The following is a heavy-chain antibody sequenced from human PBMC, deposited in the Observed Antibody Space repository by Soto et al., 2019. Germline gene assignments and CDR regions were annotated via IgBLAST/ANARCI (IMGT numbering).Heavy chain of an antibody. CDR2: INPSGGST. Sequence: QVQLVQSGAEVKKPGASVKVSCKASGYTFTSYYMHWVRQAPGQGLEWMGIINPSGGSTSYAQKFQGRVTMTRDTSTSTVYMELSSLRSEDTAVYYCARDTSPGYLPLSGMDVWGQGTTVTVSS. CDR1: GYTFTSYY. V-gene: IGHV1-46*01. J-gene: IGHJ6*02. CDR3: ARDTSPGYLPLSGMDV. D-gene: IGHD6-25*01.